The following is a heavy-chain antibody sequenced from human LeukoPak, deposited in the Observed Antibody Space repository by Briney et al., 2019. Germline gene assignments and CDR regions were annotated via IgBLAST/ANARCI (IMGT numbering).Heavy chain of an antibody. CDR3: ARYCTSTTCILRGFDY. V-gene: IGHV4-38-2*01. J-gene: IGHJ4*02. CDR2: IYHTGSA. D-gene: IGHD2-2*01. Sequence: SETLSLTWSVSGYSFTSGHYWGWIRQPPGKGLEWIANIYHTGSAHYNPSLKGRVTISVDTSKNQFSLKLSPVTAADTAVYYCARYCTSTTCILRGFDYWGQGTLVTVSS. CDR1: GYSFTSGHY.